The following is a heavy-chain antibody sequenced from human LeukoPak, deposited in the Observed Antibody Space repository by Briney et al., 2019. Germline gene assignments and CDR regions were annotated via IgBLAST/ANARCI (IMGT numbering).Heavy chain of an antibody. Sequence: ASVKVSCKASGYTFTSYDINWVRQATGQGLEWMGWMNPNSGNTGYAQKFQGRVTMTRNTSISTAYMELSSLRPEDTAVYYCARGRVYGGHYGGAYYFDYWGQGTLVTVSS. CDR1: GYTFTSYD. CDR2: MNPNSGNT. V-gene: IGHV1-8*01. J-gene: IGHJ4*02. D-gene: IGHD4-17*01. CDR3: ARGRVYGGHYGGAYYFDY.